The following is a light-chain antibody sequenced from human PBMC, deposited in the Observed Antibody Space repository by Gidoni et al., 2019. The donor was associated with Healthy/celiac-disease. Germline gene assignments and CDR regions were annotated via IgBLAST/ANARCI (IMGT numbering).Light chain of an antibody. J-gene: IGKJ2*01. CDR1: QGISSY. CDR2: AAS. V-gene: IGKV1-9*01. CDR3: QQLNSYPQP. Sequence: IQLTQSPSSLSASVGDRVTITCRASQGISSYLAWYQQKPGKAPKLLIYAASTLQSGVPSRFSGSGSGTDFTLSISSLPPEDFATYYCQQLNSYPQPFGQGTKLEIK.